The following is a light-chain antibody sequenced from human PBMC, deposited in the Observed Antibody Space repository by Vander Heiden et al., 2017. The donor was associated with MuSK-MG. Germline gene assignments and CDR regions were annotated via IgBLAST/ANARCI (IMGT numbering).Light chain of an antibody. J-gene: IGLJ1*01. V-gene: IGLV2-8*01. Sequence: QSALTQPPSASGSPGQSVTLSCMGTTSYVGGYNYVSWYQQHPGKAPNLMIYEVSKRPSGVPDRFSGSKSGNTASLTVSGLQAEDEADYYCSSYAGSNNYVFGTGTKVTVL. CDR3: SSYAGSNNYV. CDR1: TSYVGGYNY. CDR2: EVS.